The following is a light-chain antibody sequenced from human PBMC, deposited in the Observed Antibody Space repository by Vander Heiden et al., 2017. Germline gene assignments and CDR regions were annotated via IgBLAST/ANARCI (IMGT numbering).Light chain of an antibody. J-gene: IGLJ1*01. V-gene: IGLV2-23*02. CDR2: EVS. CDR1: SSDVGNYNL. Sequence: QSALTQPASVSGSPGQSITISCTGTSSDVGNYNLVSWYQQHPGKAPKLMIYEVSQRPSGVPNRFSGSKSGNTASLTISGLQAEDEADYYCCSYAGGRNVFGTGTKVTFL. CDR3: CSYAGGRNV.